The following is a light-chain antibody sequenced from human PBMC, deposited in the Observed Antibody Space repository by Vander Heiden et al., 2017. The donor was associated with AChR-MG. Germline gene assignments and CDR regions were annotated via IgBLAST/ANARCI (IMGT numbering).Light chain of an antibody. V-gene: IGLV1-44*01. Sequence: QSVLTQPPPASGAPGQRVTISCSGSSPNIGSNTVNWHQQLPGMAPRLLMFTNNQRPSGVPDRFSGSKSGTSASLAISGLQSEDEGDYYCSTWDDRLNGVVFGGGTKLTVL. CDR1: SPNIGSNT. J-gene: IGLJ2*01. CDR3: STWDDRLNGVV. CDR2: TNN.